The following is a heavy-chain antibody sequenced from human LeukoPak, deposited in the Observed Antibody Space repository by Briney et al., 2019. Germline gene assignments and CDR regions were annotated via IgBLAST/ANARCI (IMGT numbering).Heavy chain of an antibody. CDR1: GYTFTGYY. V-gene: IGHV1-2*02. Sequence: ASVKVSCTAAGYTFTGYYMHCVRQAPGPRLEWMGYINLNSGGTNYAQKLQGRLTMTRETSISTASMELSKLRSDATAVYYCARRRGGTGSLDSWGQGPLVNVSA. J-gene: IGHJ4*02. CDR2: INLNSGGT. CDR3: ARRRGGTGSLDS. D-gene: IGHD1/OR15-1a*01.